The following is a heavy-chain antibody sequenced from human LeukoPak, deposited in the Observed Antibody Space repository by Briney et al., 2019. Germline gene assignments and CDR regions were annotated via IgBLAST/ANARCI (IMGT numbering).Heavy chain of an antibody. J-gene: IGHJ4*02. CDR1: GGSFSGYY. CDR3: ALDPYYDSSGYYFDY. CDR2: INHSGST. D-gene: IGHD3-22*01. Sequence: SETLSLTCGVYGGSFSGYYWSWIRQPPGKGLEWIGEINHSGSTYYNPSLKSRVTISVDTSKNQFSLKLSSVTAADTAVYYCALDPYYDSSGYYFDYWGQGTLVTVSS. V-gene: IGHV4-34*01.